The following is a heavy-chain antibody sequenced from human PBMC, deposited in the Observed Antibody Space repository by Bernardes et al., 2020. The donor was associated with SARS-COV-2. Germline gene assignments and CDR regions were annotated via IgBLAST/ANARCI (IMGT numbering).Heavy chain of an antibody. J-gene: IGHJ5*02. Sequence: SETLSLTCTVSGGSISSSSYYWGWIRQPPGKGLEWIGSIYYSGSTYYNPSLKSRVTISVDTSKNQFSLKLSSVTAADTAVYYCARVSTPDCSSTSCYPRTFDPWGQGTLVTVSS. CDR3: ARVSTPDCSSTSCYPRTFDP. CDR2: IYYSGST. CDR1: GGSISSSSYY. D-gene: IGHD2-2*01. V-gene: IGHV4-39*07.